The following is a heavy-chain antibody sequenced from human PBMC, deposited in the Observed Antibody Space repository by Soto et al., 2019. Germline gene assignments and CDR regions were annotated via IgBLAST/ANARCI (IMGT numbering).Heavy chain of an antibody. CDR1: GFSLSTSGMC. CDR2: IDWDDDK. D-gene: IGHD3-16*02. J-gene: IGHJ4*02. CDR3: ARSGYDYVWGSYRYTLFDY. V-gene: IGHV2-70*01. Sequence: SGPTLVNPTQTLTLTCTFSGFSLSTSGMCVSWIRQPPGKALEWLALIDWDDDKYYSTSLKTRLTISKDTSKNQVVLTMTNMDPVDTATYYRARSGYDYVWGSYRYTLFDYWGQGTLVTVSS.